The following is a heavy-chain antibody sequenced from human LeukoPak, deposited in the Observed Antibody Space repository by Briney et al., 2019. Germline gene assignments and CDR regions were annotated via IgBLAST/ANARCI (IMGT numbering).Heavy chain of an antibody. Sequence: HPGGSLRLSCAASGFTFRRDSMNWVRQAPGKGLEWVSYINGGGSPIFYADSVRGRFTISRDNAKNSLHLQMNSLRAEDTAVYYCVRDNPRCCGVIPANIDDYWGQGTLVTVSS. V-gene: IGHV3-48*01. CDR2: INGGGSPI. D-gene: IGHD2-21*01. J-gene: IGHJ4*02. CDR3: VRDNPRCCGVIPANIDDY. CDR1: GFTFRRDS.